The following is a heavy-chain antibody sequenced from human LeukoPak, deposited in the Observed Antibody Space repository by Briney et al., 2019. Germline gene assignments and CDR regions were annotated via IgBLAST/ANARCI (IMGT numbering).Heavy chain of an antibody. V-gene: IGHV1-69*13. CDR3: ARVSRDAFWSGYSRMGFYYMDV. Sequence: SVKVSCKASGGTFSSYAISWVRQAPGQGLEWMGGIIPIFGTANYAQKIQGRVTITADESTSTAYMELSSLRSEDTAVYYCARVSRDAFWSGYSRMGFYYMDVWGKGTTATVSS. CDR1: GGTFSSYA. D-gene: IGHD3-3*01. CDR2: IIPIFGTA. J-gene: IGHJ6*03.